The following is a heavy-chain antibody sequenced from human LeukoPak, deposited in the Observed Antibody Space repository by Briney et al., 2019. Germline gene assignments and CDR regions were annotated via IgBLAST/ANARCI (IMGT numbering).Heavy chain of an antibody. CDR3: ARGGWVRGVITRTGLDY. CDR2: INPNSGGT. D-gene: IGHD3-10*01. Sequence: ASVKVSCKASGYTFTSYDINWVRQATGQGLEWMGWINPNSGGTDYAQKFQGRVTMTRDTSISTVYMELSRLRSDDTALYYCARGGWVRGVITRTGLDYWGQGTLVTVSS. J-gene: IGHJ4*02. CDR1: GYTFTSYD. V-gene: IGHV1-2*02.